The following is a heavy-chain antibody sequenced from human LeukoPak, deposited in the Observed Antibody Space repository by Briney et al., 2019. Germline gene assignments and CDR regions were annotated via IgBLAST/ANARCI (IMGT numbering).Heavy chain of an antibody. CDR3: AAGTGTSDFEY. CDR2: IKRKTDHGPT. D-gene: IGHD1-7*01. J-gene: IGHJ4*02. Sequence: GGSLRLSCAASGFTFSEAWMNWVRQAPGKGLEWGGRIKRKTDHGPTDYAAPVKGRFTVSRDDSKNTLYLQMNSLKTEDTAVYYCAAGTGTSDFEYWGQGPLVTVSS. V-gene: IGHV3-15*01. CDR1: GFTFSEAW.